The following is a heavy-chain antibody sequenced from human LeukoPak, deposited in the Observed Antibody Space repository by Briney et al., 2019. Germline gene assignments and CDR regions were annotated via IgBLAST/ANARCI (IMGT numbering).Heavy chain of an antibody. V-gene: IGHV3-23*01. D-gene: IGHD3-22*01. CDR2: ISGSGGST. J-gene: IGHJ4*02. CDR3: AKRSGYYDSSGYELWAFDY. Sequence: GGSLRLSCAASGFTFSYYAMSWVRQAPGKGLEWVSAISGSGGSTYYADSVKGRFTISRDNYKNTLYLQMNSLRAEDTAVYYCAKRSGYYDSSGYELWAFDYWGQGTLVTVSS. CDR1: GFTFSYYA.